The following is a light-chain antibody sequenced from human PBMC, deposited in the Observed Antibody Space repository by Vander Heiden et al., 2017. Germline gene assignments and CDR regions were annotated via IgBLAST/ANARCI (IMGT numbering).Light chain of an antibody. Sequence: EIVMTQSPATLSVSPGERATLSCRASQSVSSNLAWYQQKPSQAPRLLIYGASTRATGIPARFSGSGYGTEFTLTISSLQSEDFAVYYCQQDKNWPPLTFGQGTLMEIK. V-gene: IGKV3-15*01. CDR3: QQDKNWPPLT. CDR1: QSVSSN. J-gene: IGKJ5*01. CDR2: GAS.